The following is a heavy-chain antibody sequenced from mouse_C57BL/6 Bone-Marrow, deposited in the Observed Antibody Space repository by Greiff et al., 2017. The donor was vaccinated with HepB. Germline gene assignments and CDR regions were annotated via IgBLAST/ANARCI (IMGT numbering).Heavy chain of an antibody. J-gene: IGHJ1*03. V-gene: IGHV1-69*01. CDR1: GYTFTNYW. Sequence: VQLQQPGAELVMPGASVKLSCKASGYTFTNYWMHWVKQRPGQGLEWIGEIDPSDSYTNYNQKFKGKSTLTVDKSSSTAYMQLSSLTSEDSAVYYCARFGAGPYWYFDVWGTGTTVTVSS. CDR2: IDPSDSYT. CDR3: ARFGAGPYWYFDV.